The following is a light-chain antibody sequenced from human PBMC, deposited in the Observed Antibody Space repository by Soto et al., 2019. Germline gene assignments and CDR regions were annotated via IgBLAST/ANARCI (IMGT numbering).Light chain of an antibody. V-gene: IGLV8-61*01. Sequence: QAVVTQEPSFSVSPGGTVTLTCGLTSGSVSTTHFLSWYQQTPGQPPRTLLYNINTRSSGVPDRFSGSILGDKAALTITGAQADDESDYYCILYMGSGIGVFGGGTKLTVL. CDR1: SGSVSTTHF. CDR2: NIN. J-gene: IGLJ3*02. CDR3: ILYMGSGIGV.